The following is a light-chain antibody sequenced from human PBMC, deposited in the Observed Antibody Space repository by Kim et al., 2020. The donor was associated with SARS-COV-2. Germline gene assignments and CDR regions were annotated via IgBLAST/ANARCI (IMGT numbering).Light chain of an antibody. J-gene: IGLJ1*01. CDR1: SSDVGGYNY. CDR2: DVS. CDR3: SSYTISSTFV. Sequence: QSALTQPASVSGSPGQSITISCTGTSSDVGGYNYVSWYQQHPGTAPKLMIYDVSKRPSGVSNRFSGSKSGNTASLTISGLQAEDEADYYCSSYTISSTFVLRTGTKVTVL. V-gene: IGLV2-14*01.